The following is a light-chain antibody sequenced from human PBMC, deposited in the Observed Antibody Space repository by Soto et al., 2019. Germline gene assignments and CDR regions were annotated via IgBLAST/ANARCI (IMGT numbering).Light chain of an antibody. CDR3: QTWGSCIVV. CDR2: LNSDGSH. CDR1: SGHSNYA. V-gene: IGLV4-69*01. Sequence: QLVLTQSPSASASLGASVTLTCTLSSGHSNYAIAWHQQQSEKGPRYLMKLNSDGSHSKGDGIPDRFSGSSSGAERYLTISSLQSEDEADYYCQTWGSCIVVFGGGTKLTVL. J-gene: IGLJ2*01.